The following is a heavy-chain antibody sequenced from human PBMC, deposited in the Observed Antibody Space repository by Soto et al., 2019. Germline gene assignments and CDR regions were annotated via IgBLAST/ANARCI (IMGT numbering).Heavy chain of an antibody. CDR2: ISSSGGTT. CDR1: GFTFSSFA. D-gene: IGHD3-16*01. V-gene: IGHV3-23*01. Sequence: EVQLLESGGGLVQPGGSLRLSCAVSGFTFSSFAMSWVRQAPGKGLEWVSVISSSGGTTYYADSVKGRFTISRDNSKNALYLQMNSLRAEDTAVSSCARDYSYACDYWGQGTLVTVSS. J-gene: IGHJ4*02. CDR3: ARDYSYACDY.